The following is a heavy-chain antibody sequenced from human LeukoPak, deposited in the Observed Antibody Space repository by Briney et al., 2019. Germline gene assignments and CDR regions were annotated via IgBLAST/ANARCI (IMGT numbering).Heavy chain of an antibody. CDR3: AGDWVHCDCVLISSYAFDI. V-gene: IGHV1-46*01. D-gene: IGHD2-21*02. J-gene: IGHJ3*02. CDR2: ISPTTGST. CDR1: GYTFTTYY. Sequence: ASVKVSCKASGYTFTTYYMHWVRQAPGQGLEWMGIISPTTGSTRSSQKFRGGVTMTRDTSTTTVYMELSSLRSDDTAVYYCAGDWVHCDCVLISSYAFDIWGQGTMVTVSS.